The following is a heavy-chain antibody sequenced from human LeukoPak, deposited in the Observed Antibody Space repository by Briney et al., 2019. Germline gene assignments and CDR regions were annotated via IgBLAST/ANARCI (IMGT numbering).Heavy chain of an antibody. CDR2: IYYSGST. CDR3: AGRTSFGGVIVTDY. CDR1: GGSISSYY. J-gene: IGHJ4*02. D-gene: IGHD3-16*02. V-gene: IGHV4-59*01. Sequence: SETLSLTCTVSGGSISSYYWSWIRQPPGKGLEWNGYIYYSGSTNYNPSLKSRVTISVDTSKNQVSLKLSSVTAADTAVYYWAGRTSFGGVIVTDYWGQGTLVTVSS.